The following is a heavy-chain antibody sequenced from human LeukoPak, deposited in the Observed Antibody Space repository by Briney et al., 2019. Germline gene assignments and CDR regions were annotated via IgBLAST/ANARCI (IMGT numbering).Heavy chain of an antibody. J-gene: IGHJ6*03. Sequence: PSETLSLTCTVSGGSISSYYWSWIRQPPGKGLEWIGYIYYSGSTNYNPSLKSRVTISVDTSKNQFSPKLSSVTAADTAVYYCARVQTYYDFWSGYTTTPYYYYYMDVWGKGTTVTVSS. CDR3: ARVQTYYDFWSGYTTTPYYYYYMDV. CDR1: GGSISSYY. D-gene: IGHD3-3*01. CDR2: IYYSGST. V-gene: IGHV4-59*01.